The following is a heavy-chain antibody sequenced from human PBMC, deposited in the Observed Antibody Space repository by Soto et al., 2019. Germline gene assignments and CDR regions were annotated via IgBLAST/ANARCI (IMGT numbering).Heavy chain of an antibody. J-gene: IGHJ4*02. CDR1: GFTFSSYS. D-gene: IGHD5-18*01. Sequence: PGGSLRLSCAASGFTFSSYSMNWVRQAPGKGLEWVSSISSSSSYIYYADSVKGRFTISRDNAKNSLYLQMNSLRAEDTAVYYCAREWGSDTAMVSTYYFDYWGQGTLVTVSS. CDR2: ISSSSSYI. CDR3: AREWGSDTAMVSTYYFDY. V-gene: IGHV3-21*01.